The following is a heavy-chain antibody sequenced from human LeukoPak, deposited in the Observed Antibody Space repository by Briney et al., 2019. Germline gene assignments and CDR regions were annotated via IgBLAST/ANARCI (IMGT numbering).Heavy chain of an antibody. D-gene: IGHD3-9*01. CDR2: ISYDGSHK. V-gene: IGHV3-30*03. CDR3: ARVARQLTGY. CDR1: GFNFSNYI. Sequence: GGSLRLSCAASGFNFSNYIMHWVRQAPGKGLDWVALISYDGSHKFYADSVKGRFTISRDNAKNSLYLQMNSLRVEDTAIYYCARVARQLTGYWGQETLVTVSS. J-gene: IGHJ4*02.